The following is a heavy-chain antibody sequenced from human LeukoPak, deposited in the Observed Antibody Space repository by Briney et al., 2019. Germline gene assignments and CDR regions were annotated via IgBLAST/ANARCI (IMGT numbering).Heavy chain of an antibody. Sequence: SETLSLTCTVSGVSISSGDYYWSWIRQPPGKGLEWIGYIYYSGSTYYNPSLKSRVTISVDTSKNQFSLKLSSVTAAVTAVYYCARQKGIRGYCSSTSCWYYFDYWGQGTLVTVSS. V-gene: IGHV4-30-4*01. CDR2: IYYSGST. CDR1: GVSISSGDYY. CDR3: ARQKGIRGYCSSTSCWYYFDY. D-gene: IGHD2-2*01. J-gene: IGHJ4*02.